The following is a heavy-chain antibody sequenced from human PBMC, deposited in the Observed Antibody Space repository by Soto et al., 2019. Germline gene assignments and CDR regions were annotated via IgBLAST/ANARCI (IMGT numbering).Heavy chain of an antibody. CDR1: GGSVSRGSYY. CDR3: ARDEDYYGSGSYFDY. CDR2: IYYSGST. V-gene: IGHV4-61*01. Sequence: PSETLSLTCTVSGGSVSRGSYYWSWIRQPPGKGLEWIGYIYYSGSTNYNPSLKSRVTISVDTSKNQFSLKLSSVTAADTAVYYCARDEDYYGSGSYFDYWGQGTLVTVSS. D-gene: IGHD3-10*01. J-gene: IGHJ4*02.